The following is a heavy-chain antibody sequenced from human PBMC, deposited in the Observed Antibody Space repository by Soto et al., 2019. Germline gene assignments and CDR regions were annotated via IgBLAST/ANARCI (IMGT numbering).Heavy chain of an antibody. CDR3: ASGGSSLNFDS. CDR2: INSDGSST. V-gene: IGHV3-74*01. J-gene: IGHJ4*02. CDR1: GFTFSSYG. D-gene: IGHD6-6*01. Sequence: GGSLRLSCAASGFTFSSYGMHWVRQAPGKGLVWVSWINSDGSSTSYADSVKGRFTISRGNAKNTLYLQMNSLRAEDTAVYYCASGGSSLNFDSWGQGTLVTVSS.